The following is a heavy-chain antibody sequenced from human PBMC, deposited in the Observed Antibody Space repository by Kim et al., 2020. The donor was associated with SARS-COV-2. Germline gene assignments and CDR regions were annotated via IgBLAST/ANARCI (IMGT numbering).Heavy chain of an antibody. CDR2: ISSSGGST. V-gene: IGHV3-23*01. D-gene: IGHD2-2*01. Sequence: GGSLRLSCAASGFTFSSYAMSWVRQAPGNGLEWVSAISSSGGSTWYADSVKGRFTISRDNSKNTQYLQMNSLRAEDTAVYYCAKTPDIVVVTMFFDYWGQGTLVTVSS. CDR1: GFTFSSYA. CDR3: AKTPDIVVVTMFFDY. J-gene: IGHJ4*02.